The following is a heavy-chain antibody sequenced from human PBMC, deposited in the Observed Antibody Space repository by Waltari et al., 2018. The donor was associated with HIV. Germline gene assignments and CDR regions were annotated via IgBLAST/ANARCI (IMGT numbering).Heavy chain of an antibody. CDR2: INTNTGNP. Sequence: QVQLVQSGSELKKPGASVKVSCKASGYTFTSYAMHWVRQAPGQGLEWMGWINTNTGNPTYAQGFTGRFVFSLDTSVSTAYLQISSLKAEDTAVYYCARHFEDYYDSSGRLYYFDYWGQGTLVTVSS. CDR1: GYTFTSYA. V-gene: IGHV7-4-1*02. CDR3: ARHFEDYYDSSGRLYYFDY. D-gene: IGHD3-22*01. J-gene: IGHJ4*02.